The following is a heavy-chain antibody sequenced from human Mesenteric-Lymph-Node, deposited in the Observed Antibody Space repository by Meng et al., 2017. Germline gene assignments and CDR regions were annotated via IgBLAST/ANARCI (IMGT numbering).Heavy chain of an antibody. CDR2: ISSSSSYI. Sequence: GESLKISCAASGFTFSYHYMDWVRQAPGKGLEWVSSISSSSSYIYYADSVKGRFTISRDNAKNSLYLQMNSLRAEDTAVYYCARDPAGIAAAGNYYYYYGMDVWARGPS. CDR1: GFTFSYHY. J-gene: IGHJ6*02. CDR3: ARDPAGIAAAGNYYYYYGMDV. V-gene: IGHV3-21*01. D-gene: IGHD6-13*01.